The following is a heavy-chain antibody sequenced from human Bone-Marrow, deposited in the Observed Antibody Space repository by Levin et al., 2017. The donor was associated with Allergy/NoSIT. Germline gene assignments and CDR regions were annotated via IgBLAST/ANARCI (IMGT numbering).Heavy chain of an antibody. CDR3: VRGLPDY. Sequence: GESLKISCATSGFTFSSYSMNWVRQAPGKGLEWVSYINSSSGTIYYADSAKGRFTISRDNAKKSLYLQMSSLRVEDTAVYYRVRGLPDYWGQGTLVTVSS. V-gene: IGHV3-48*01. CDR2: INSSSGTI. J-gene: IGHJ4*02. CDR1: GFTFSSYS.